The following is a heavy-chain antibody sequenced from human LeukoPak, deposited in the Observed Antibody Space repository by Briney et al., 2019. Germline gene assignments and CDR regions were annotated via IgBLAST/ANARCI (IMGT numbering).Heavy chain of an antibody. CDR1: GFTFSSYG. CDR3: AKVRPNYGGNSRHYYMDV. V-gene: IGHV3-30*02. J-gene: IGHJ6*03. CDR2: IRYDGSNK. D-gene: IGHD4-23*01. Sequence: GGSLRLSCAASGFTFSSYGMHWVRQAPGKGLEWVAFIRYDGSNKYYADSVKGRFTISRDNSKNTLYLQMNSLRAEDTAVYYCAKVRPNYGGNSRHYYMDVWGKGTTVTISS.